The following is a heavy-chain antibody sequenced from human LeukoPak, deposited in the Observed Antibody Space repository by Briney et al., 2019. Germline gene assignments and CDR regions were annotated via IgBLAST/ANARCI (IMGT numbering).Heavy chain of an antibody. Sequence: GGSLRLSCAASGFTFTNYAMTWVRQAPGKGLEGVSAISGGGSSTYYADSVKGRFTIPRDNSKHTLYLKMNSLRAEDTAVYYCAKDVNYDFLTGNHFAYWGQGTLVTVSS. D-gene: IGHD3-9*01. CDR1: GFTFTNYA. CDR3: AKDVNYDFLTGNHFAY. V-gene: IGHV3-23*01. J-gene: IGHJ4*02. CDR2: ISGGGSST.